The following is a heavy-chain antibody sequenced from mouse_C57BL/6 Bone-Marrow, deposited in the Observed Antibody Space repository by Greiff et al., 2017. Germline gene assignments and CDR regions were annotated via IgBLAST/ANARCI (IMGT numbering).Heavy chain of an antibody. CDR2: ISTLAYSI. CDR1: GFTFSDYG. V-gene: IGHV5-15*01. CDR3: ARHDRNMDY. J-gene: IGHJ4*01. Sequence: EVNLVESGGGLVQPGGSLKLSCAASGFTFSDYGMAWVRQAPRKGPEWVAFISTLAYSIYYADTVTGRFTMSRENAQYTLCLDVGSLRSEDTAVYYCARHDRNMDYLDQGTSVTVSS. D-gene: IGHD3-2*01.